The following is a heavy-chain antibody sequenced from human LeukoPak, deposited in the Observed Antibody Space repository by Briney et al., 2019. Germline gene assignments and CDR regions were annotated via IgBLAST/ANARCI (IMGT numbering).Heavy chain of an antibody. CDR1: GYTFPSYG. Sequence: ASVKVSCKASGYTFPSYGITWVRQAPGQGLEWMGWISSYNGNTNYAQKLQGRVTMTTDTSTSTAYMELRSLRSDDTAVYYCARAPNWGSPNNWGRGTRVTVSS. D-gene: IGHD7-27*01. V-gene: IGHV1-18*01. J-gene: IGHJ4*02. CDR2: ISSYNGNT. CDR3: ARAPNWGSPNN.